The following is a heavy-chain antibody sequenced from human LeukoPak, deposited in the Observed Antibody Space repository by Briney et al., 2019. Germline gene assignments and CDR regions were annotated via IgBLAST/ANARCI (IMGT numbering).Heavy chain of an antibody. J-gene: IGHJ3*02. Sequence: GGSLRLSCAASGFTFSNSGMHWVRQAPGKGLEWVAVIWYDGSNKYYADSVRGRFTISRDDSKNTVYLQMNSLRAEDTAVYYCARDRAYVVGARNSAFDIWGQGTMVTVSS. CDR3: ARDRAYVVGARNSAFDI. CDR2: IWYDGSNK. V-gene: IGHV3-33*01. CDR1: GFTFSNSG. D-gene: IGHD1-26*01.